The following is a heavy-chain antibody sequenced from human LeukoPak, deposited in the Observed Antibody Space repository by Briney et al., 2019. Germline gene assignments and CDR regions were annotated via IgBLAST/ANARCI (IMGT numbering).Heavy chain of an antibody. V-gene: IGHV1-18*01. J-gene: IGHJ5*02. CDR1: GYTFTSNA. CDR3: ATGYISRVVRGVNWFDP. CDR2: ISVYNGNT. D-gene: IGHD3-10*01. Sequence: GASVKVSCKAPGYTFTSNAVSWVRQAPGQGLEWMGWISVYNGNTNYAQKLQGRVTMTTDTSTSTAYMELSSLRSEDTAVYHCATGYISRVVRGVNWFDPWGQGTLVTVSS.